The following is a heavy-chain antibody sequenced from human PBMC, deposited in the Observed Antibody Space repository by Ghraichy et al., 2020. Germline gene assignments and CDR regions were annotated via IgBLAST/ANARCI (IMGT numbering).Heavy chain of an antibody. Sequence: GGSLRLSCSASRFTSNSYAVSWVRQAPGKGLEWVSGVGSTGGDTNYADSVRGQFIISRVNSKKTVYLQMNNLRAEDTAVYYCGGYSRGYYNYWGQGTPVTVSS. V-gene: IGHV3-23*01. D-gene: IGHD1-26*01. CDR1: RFTSNSYA. CDR2: VGSTGGDT. J-gene: IGHJ4*02. CDR3: GGYSRGYYNY.